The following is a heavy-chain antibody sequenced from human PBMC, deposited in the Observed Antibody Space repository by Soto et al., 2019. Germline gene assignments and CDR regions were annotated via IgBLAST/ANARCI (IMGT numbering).Heavy chain of an antibody. CDR1: GFSFGSYS. J-gene: IGHJ6*02. CDR2: ISGRGTTT. CDR3: ARLGYCSSATCKYYFYYYDMDV. V-gene: IGHV3-48*02. D-gene: IGHD2-2*01. Sequence: EVQLVESGGGLVQPGGSLRLSCEASGFSFGSYSMNWVRQAPGKGLEWVSFISGRGTTTYYADSVKGRFTVSRDNAKNSLSLEVNSLRDEDTAVYYCARLGYCSSATCKYYFYYYDMDVWGQGTTVTVSS.